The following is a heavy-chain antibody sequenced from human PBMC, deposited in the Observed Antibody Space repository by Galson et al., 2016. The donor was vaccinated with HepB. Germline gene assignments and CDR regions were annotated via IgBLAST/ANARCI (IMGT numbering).Heavy chain of an antibody. CDR2: IDPSDSYT. Sequence: QSGAEVKKPGESLKISCKGSGYSLTTHWINWVRQMPGKGLEWMGRIDPSDSYTNYSPSFQGHVTISVDKSISTAYLQWSSLKASDTAMYYCARGSVGALDYWGQGTLVTVSS. CDR1: GYSLTTHW. V-gene: IGHV5-10-1*01. J-gene: IGHJ4*02. D-gene: IGHD1-26*01. CDR3: ARGSVGALDY.